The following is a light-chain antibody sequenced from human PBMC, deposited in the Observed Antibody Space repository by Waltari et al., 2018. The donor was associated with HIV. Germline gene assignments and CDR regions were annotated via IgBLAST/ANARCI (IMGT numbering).Light chain of an antibody. J-gene: IGLJ2*01. Sequence: SYELTQPPSVSVSPGQTARIPCSGDALPKQYASLSQQKPGQAPVLVIYKDTERPSGIPERFSGASSGTTVTLTITGVQAEDEASYYCQSTHSRGTYVVFGGGTKLTVL. CDR2: KDT. CDR1: ALPKQY. V-gene: IGLV3-25*03. CDR3: QSTHSRGTYVV.